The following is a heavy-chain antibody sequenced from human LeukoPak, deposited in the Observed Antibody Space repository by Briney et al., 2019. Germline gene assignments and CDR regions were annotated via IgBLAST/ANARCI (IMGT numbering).Heavy chain of an antibody. CDR1: GFTFSSYA. Sequence: GGSLRLSCAASGFTFSSYAMSWVRQAPGKGLEGGSAISGSGGSTYYADSVKGGFTISRDNSKNSLYLQMNSLRAEDTAVYYCVKGNTIFGVVTSFDYWGQGTLVTVSS. J-gene: IGHJ4*02. D-gene: IGHD3-3*01. V-gene: IGHV3-23*01. CDR3: VKGNTIFGVVTSFDY. CDR2: ISGSGGST.